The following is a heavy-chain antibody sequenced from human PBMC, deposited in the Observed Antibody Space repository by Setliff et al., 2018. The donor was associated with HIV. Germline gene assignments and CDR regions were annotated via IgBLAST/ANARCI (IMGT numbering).Heavy chain of an antibody. J-gene: IGHJ4*02. D-gene: IGHD3-22*01. CDR2: ISSSGST. Sequence: PSETLSLTCTVSGGSMTSSNYYWGWIRQSPGRGLEWIGSISSSGSTTYHPSLRSRVTVSAATSKNQFPLKLTSVTAADTAVYFCARDPHYFDTSGHYSWFYFDYWGQGTLVTVS. CDR1: GGSMTSSNYY. CDR3: ARDPHYFDTSGHYSWFYFDY. V-gene: IGHV4-39*06.